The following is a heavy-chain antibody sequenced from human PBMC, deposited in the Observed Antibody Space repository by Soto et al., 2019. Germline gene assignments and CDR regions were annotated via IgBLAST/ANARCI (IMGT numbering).Heavy chain of an antibody. CDR3: ARDKITGLFDY. J-gene: IGHJ4*02. D-gene: IGHD2-8*02. V-gene: IGHV4-34*01. CDR1: GGSFSGYY. Sequence: QVQLQQWGAGLFKPSETLSLTCAVYGGSFSGYYWTWLRQPPGTGLEWIGEINHSGSTNYNPSLKSRVTISVDTSKNQFSLKLTSVPAADTAVYYCARDKITGLFDYWGQGTLVTVSS. CDR2: INHSGST.